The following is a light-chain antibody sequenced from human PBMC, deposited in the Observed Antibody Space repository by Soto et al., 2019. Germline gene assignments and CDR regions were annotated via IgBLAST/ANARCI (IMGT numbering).Light chain of an antibody. CDR3: MQATQYPWT. CDR2: KIS. Sequence: EIVMTQTPLSSAVTLGQPASISCRSSQSLVHNDGNTYLTWFQQRPGQPPRLLLYKISNRFSGVPDRFSGRGAGTDFTLKISRVEVEDVGVYYCMQATQYPWTFGQGTKVEIK. V-gene: IGKV2-24*01. CDR1: QSLVHNDGNTY. J-gene: IGKJ1*01.